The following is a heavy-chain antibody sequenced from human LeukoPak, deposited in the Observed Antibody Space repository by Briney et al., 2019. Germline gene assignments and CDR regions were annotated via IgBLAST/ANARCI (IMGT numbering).Heavy chain of an antibody. CDR3: ASERPSSSWYDY. D-gene: IGHD6-13*01. CDR2: IKQDGIEK. V-gene: IGHV3-7*01. J-gene: IGHJ4*02. CDR1: GFPFSTYL. Sequence: PGGSLRLSCAASGFPFSTYLITWVRQAPGKGLEWVANIKQDGIEKYYVGSVTAPFTISRDNARNSLYLQMNSLRADDTAVYYCASERPSSSWYDYWGQGALVTVSS.